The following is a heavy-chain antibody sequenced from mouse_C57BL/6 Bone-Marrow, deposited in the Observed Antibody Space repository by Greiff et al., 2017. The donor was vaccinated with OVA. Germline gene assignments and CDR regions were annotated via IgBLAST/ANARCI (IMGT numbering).Heavy chain of an antibody. D-gene: IGHD2-4*01. CDR1: GYTFTSYW. J-gene: IGHJ3*01. CDR3: ARFEDDYDGGAWFAY. V-gene: IGHV1-55*01. CDR2: IYPGSGST. Sequence: QVQLQQPGAELVKPGASVKMSCKASGYTFTSYWITWVKQRPGQGLEWIGDIYPGSGSTNYNEKFKSKATLTVDTSSSTAYMQLSSLTSEDSAVYYCARFEDDYDGGAWFAYWGQGTLVTVSA.